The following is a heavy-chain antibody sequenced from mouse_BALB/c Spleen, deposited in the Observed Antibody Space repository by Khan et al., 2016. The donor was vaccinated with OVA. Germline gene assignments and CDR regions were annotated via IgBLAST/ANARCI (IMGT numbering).Heavy chain of an antibody. V-gene: IGHV3-2*02. Sequence: EVQLVESGPGLVKPSQSLSLICTVTGYSINSDYAWNWIRQFPGNKLEWMGFISYSGNTNYNPSLKSRISITRDTSKNQFFLHLNSVTTEDTATYYCARVYGGDFDYWGQGTTLTVSS. J-gene: IGHJ2*01. CDR3: ARVYGGDFDY. CDR1: GYSINSDYA. CDR2: ISYSGNT. D-gene: IGHD1-1*01.